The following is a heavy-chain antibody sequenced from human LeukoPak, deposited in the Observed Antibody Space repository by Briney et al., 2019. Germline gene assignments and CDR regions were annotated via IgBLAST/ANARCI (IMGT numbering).Heavy chain of an antibody. CDR3: AKTSLSDGSGLYYYMDV. V-gene: IGHV3-30*02. Sequence: PGGSLRLSCAASGFNFNNYGMFWFRQAPGKGLDWLSFIRFDGSHKYYADSVKGRFTISKDNSKNTVYLQMDSLRAEDTALYYCAKTSLSDGSGLYYYMDVWGKGTMVTISS. D-gene: IGHD2-15*01. J-gene: IGHJ6*03. CDR1: GFNFNNYG. CDR2: IRFDGSHK.